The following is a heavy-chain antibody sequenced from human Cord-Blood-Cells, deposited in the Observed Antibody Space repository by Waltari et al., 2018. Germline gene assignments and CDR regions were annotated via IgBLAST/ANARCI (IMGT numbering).Heavy chain of an antibody. CDR3: ARGHVPADFWSGYYYYYYYYGMDV. Sequence: QVQLQQWGAGLLKPSETLSLTCAVYGGSFSGYYWSWIRQPPGKGLEWIGEINHSGSTNYNPSLKGRVTISVDTSKNQFSLKLSSVTAADTAVYYCARGHVPADFWSGYYYYYYYYGMDVWGQGTTVTVSS. J-gene: IGHJ6*02. D-gene: IGHD3-3*01. CDR2: INHSGST. CDR1: GGSFSGYY. V-gene: IGHV4-34*01.